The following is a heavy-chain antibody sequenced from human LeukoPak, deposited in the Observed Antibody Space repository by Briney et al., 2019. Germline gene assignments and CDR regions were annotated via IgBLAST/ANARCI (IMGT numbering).Heavy chain of an antibody. CDR1: GFTFSSYW. CDR2: INSDGSST. V-gene: IGHV3-74*01. D-gene: IGHD3-10*01. CDR3: TSLNVFSIIF. J-gene: IGHJ4*02. Sequence: GGSLRLSCAASGFTFSSYWMHWVRQAPGKGLVWVSRINSDGSSTSYADSVKGRFTISRDNAKNTLYLQMDSLRAEDTAVYYCTSLNVFSIIFGGQGTLVTVSS.